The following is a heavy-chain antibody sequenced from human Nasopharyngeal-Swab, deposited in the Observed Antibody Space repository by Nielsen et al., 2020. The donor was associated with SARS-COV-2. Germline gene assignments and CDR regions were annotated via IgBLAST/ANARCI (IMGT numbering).Heavy chain of an antibody. V-gene: IGHV3-11*06. Sequence: GESLKISCAAPGFTFSDYYMSWIRQAPGKGLEWVSYISSSSSYTNYADSVKGRFTISRDNAKNSLYLQMNSLRAEDTAVYYCARLYSSSSYYYYGMDVWGQGTTVTVSS. J-gene: IGHJ6*02. CDR3: ARLYSSSSYYYYGMDV. D-gene: IGHD6-6*01. CDR1: GFTFSDYY. CDR2: ISSSSSYT.